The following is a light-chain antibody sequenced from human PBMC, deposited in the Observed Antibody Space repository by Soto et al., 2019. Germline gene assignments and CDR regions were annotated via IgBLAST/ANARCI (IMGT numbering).Light chain of an antibody. CDR3: QSFDSSLSGYV. CDR2: GNN. V-gene: IGLV1-40*01. J-gene: IGLJ1*01. Sequence: QSELTQPPSVSGAPGQRVTISCTGSSSNVGARYDVHWYQQLPGTAPKLLIYGNNNRPSGVPDRFSGSKSDTSASLAITGLQAEDEADYYCQSFDSSLSGYVFGTGTKLTVL. CDR1: SSNVGARYD.